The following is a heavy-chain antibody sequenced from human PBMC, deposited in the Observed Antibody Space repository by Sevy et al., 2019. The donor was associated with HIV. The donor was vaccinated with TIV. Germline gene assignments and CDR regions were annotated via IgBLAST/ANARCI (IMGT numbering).Heavy chain of an antibody. V-gene: IGHV3-23*01. CDR1: GFTFSSYA. CDR2: ISGSGYST. Sequence: GGSLRLSCAASGFTFSSYAMTWVRQAPGKGLEWVSGISGSGYSTYYADSVKGRFTISIDNSKNTLYLQMNSLRAEDTAVYYCAKEGGGYNYDSSGLFDYWGQGTLVTVSS. J-gene: IGHJ4*02. D-gene: IGHD3-22*01. CDR3: AKEGGGYNYDSSGLFDY.